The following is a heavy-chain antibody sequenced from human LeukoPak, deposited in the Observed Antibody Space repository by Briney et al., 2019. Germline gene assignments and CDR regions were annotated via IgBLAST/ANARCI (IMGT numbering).Heavy chain of an antibody. CDR2: ISGSGGST. V-gene: IGHV3-23*01. CDR3: AKARRGSYTPRGYYYMDV. CDR1: GFTFSSYA. Sequence: GGSLRLSCAAPGFTFSSYAMSWVRQAPGKGLEWVSAISGSGGSTYYADSVKGRFTISRDNSKNTLYLQMNSLRAEDTAIYYCAKARRGSYTPRGYYYMDVWGKGTTVTVSS. D-gene: IGHD1-26*01. J-gene: IGHJ6*03.